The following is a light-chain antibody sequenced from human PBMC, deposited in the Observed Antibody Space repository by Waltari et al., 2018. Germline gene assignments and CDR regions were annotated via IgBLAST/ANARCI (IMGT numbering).Light chain of an antibody. Sequence: EVVMTQSPATLSLSPGESATLPCRASRSLRSTFAWFQQKPGQPPRLLVYGTSTRATGIPAVFRGSRSGTDFSLAISSLQPEDFATYYCQQYDSWPWTFGQGTRVE. CDR2: GTS. J-gene: IGKJ1*01. V-gene: IGKV3D-15*01. CDR3: QQYDSWPWT. CDR1: RSLRST.